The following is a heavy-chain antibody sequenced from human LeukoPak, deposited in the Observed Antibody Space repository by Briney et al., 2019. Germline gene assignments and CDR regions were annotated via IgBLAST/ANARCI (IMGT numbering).Heavy chain of an antibody. CDR3: AKGSF. Sequence: GGSLRLSCAASGFTFSTSAMSWVRQAPGKGLEWVSGISESGGSTYYADSAKGRFTSSRDNSKNTLYLQMNNLRAEDTAAYYCAKGSFWGQGTLVTVSS. D-gene: IGHD3-10*01. V-gene: IGHV3-23*01. J-gene: IGHJ4*02. CDR1: GFTFSTSA. CDR2: ISESGGST.